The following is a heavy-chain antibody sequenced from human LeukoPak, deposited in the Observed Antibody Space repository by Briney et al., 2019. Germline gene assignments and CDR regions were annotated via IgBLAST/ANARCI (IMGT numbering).Heavy chain of an antibody. CDR3: AKDPVSGYDGDGGNVVDY. J-gene: IGHJ4*02. D-gene: IGHD3-22*01. CDR1: GFTFSIYA. CDR2: ITSSGDGT. V-gene: IGHV3-23*01. Sequence: GGSLRLSCAASGFTFSIYAMSWVRQAPGKGLQWVSSITSSGDGTYYADSVKGRFTISRDNSKNTLYLQMNSLRAEDTAVYYCAKDPVSGYDGDGGNVVDYWGQGTLVTVSS.